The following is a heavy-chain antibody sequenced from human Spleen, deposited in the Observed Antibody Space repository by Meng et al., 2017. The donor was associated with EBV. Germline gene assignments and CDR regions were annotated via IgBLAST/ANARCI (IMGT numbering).Heavy chain of an antibody. CDR3: ARICEYKLLLGGFDY. CDR2: IIPILGTT. Sequence: VEWGDAGAEGKKPGYPVKVPCKASGGTFSRHGISRVRQAPGQGLEWMGGIIPILGTTNYAQNFQGRVTIIADASTDTVYMELSSLRSEDTAVYYCARICEYKLLLGGFDYWGQGILVTVSS. D-gene: IGHD6-6*01. V-gene: IGHV1-69*01. CDR1: GGTFSRHG. J-gene: IGHJ4*02.